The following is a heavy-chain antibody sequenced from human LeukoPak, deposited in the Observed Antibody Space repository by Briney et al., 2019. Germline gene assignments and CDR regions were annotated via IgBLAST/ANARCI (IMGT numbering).Heavy chain of an antibody. CDR1: GFTISDNF. CDR2: IYSGGST. D-gene: IGHD4-23*01. Sequence: GGSLRLSCAASGFTISDNFMSWVRQAPGKGLEWVSVIYSGGSTYYADSVKGRFIIARDNSKSTLYLQMNSLRAEDTAVYYCAKNDYGGRLYYFDHWGQGTLVTVSS. V-gene: IGHV3-66*01. J-gene: IGHJ4*02. CDR3: AKNDYGGRLYYFDH.